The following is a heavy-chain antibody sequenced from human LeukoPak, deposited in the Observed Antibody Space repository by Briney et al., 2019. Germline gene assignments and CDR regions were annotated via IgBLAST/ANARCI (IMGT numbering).Heavy chain of an antibody. Sequence: GGSLRLSCAASGFTFSSYWMSWVRQAPGKGLEWVANIKQDGSEKYYVDSVKGRFTISRDNAKNSLYLQMNSLRAEDTAVHYCARDLMVRGRSQKRGMDVWGKGTTVTVSS. CDR1: GFTFSSYW. CDR3: ARDLMVRGRSQKRGMDV. V-gene: IGHV3-7*03. D-gene: IGHD3-10*01. CDR2: IKQDGSEK. J-gene: IGHJ6*04.